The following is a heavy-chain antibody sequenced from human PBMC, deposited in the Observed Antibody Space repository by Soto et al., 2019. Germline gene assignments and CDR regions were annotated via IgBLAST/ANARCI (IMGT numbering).Heavy chain of an antibody. J-gene: IGHJ4*02. D-gene: IGHD1-1*01. Sequence: GESLKLSCKGSGYTFTTYWIGWVRQMPGKGLEWMAIIYPDDSDSRYSPSFQGQVTISADKSNSTAYLQWSSLKASDTAIYYCVATYCDSLDYWGQGTLVTVSS. CDR1: GYTFTTYW. CDR2: IYPDDSDS. CDR3: VATYCDSLDY. V-gene: IGHV5-51*01.